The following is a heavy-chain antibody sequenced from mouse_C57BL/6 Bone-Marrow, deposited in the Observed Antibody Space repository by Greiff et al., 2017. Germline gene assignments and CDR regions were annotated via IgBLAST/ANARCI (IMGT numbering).Heavy chain of an antibody. D-gene: IGHD2-3*01. J-gene: IGHJ1*03. V-gene: IGHV1-15*01. Sequence: QVQLKQSGAELVRPGASVTLSCTASGYTFTDYEMHWVKQTPVHGLEWIGAIDPETGGTAYNQKFKGKAILTADKSSSTAYLELRSLTSEDSAVYYGTRAGYYEYFDVWGTGTTVTVSS. CDR1: GYTFTDYE. CDR3: TRAGYYEYFDV. CDR2: IDPETGGT.